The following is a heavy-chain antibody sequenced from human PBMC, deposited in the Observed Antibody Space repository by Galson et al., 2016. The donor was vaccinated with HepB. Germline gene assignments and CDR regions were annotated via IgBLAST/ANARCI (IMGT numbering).Heavy chain of an antibody. CDR2: ISYDGSNK. CDR1: GFTSSIYA. D-gene: IGHD4/OR15-4a*01. V-gene: IGHV3-30*04. Sequence: SLRLSCAASGFTSSIYAMHWVRQAPGKGQEWVAVISYDGSNKYYADSVKGRFTISRDNSMDTLYLQMNSLRPDDTAVYYCGSGPRALTVAATGANLDNWGQGTLVTVSS. CDR3: GSGPRALTVAATGANLDN. J-gene: IGHJ4*02.